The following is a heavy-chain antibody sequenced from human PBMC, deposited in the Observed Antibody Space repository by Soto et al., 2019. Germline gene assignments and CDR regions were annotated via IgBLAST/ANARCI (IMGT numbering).Heavy chain of an antibody. CDR2: ISAHNGNT. Sequence: QVHLVQSGAEVMKSGASVKVSCKGSGYDFTTYGITWVRQAPGQGLEWMAWISAHNGNTDYAQKLQGRVTVTRDTSTSTAYMELRSLRSDDTAVYYCARGRYGDYWGQGALVTVSS. CDR1: GYDFTTYG. V-gene: IGHV1-18*01. CDR3: ARGRYGDY. D-gene: IGHD1-1*01. J-gene: IGHJ4*02.